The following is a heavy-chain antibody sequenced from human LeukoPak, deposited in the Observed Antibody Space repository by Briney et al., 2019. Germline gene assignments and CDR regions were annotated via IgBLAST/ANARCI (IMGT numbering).Heavy chain of an antibody. J-gene: IGHJ4*02. V-gene: IGHV4-34*01. CDR1: GGSFSGYY. D-gene: IGHD3-16*02. CDR2: IDHSGST. Sequence: SETLSLTCAVYGGSFSGYYWSWIRQPPGKGLEWIGEIDHSGSTNYNPSLKSRVTISVDTSKNQLSLKLSSVTAADTAVYYCARGLYDYVWGSYRYTPIDYWGQGTLVTVSS. CDR3: ARGLYDYVWGSYRYTPIDY.